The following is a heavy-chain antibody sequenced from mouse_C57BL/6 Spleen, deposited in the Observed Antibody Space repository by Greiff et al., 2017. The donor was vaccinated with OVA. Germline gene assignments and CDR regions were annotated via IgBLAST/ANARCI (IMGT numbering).Heavy chain of an antibody. J-gene: IGHJ2*01. V-gene: IGHV1-55*01. D-gene: IGHD2-2*01. CDR2: IYPGSGST. Sequence: QVQLQQPGAELVKPGASVKMSCKASGYTFTSYWITWVKQRPGQGLEWIGDIYPGSGSTNYNEKFKSKATLTVDTSSSTAYMQLSSLTSEDSAVYYCARGKDYGYDRVYYFDYWGQGTTLTVSS. CDR3: ARGKDYGYDRVYYFDY. CDR1: GYTFTSYW.